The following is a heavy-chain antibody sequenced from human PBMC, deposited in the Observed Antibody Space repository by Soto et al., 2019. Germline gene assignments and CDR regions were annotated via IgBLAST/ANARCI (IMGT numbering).Heavy chain of an antibody. D-gene: IGHD3-22*01. CDR2: IYYSGST. CDR1: GGSISSGDYY. CDR3: AGSARDLNEVVRYYYYGMDV. V-gene: IGHV4-30-4*01. J-gene: IGHJ6*02. Sequence: SETLSLTCTVSGGSISSGDYYWCWIRQPPGKGLEWIGYIYYSGSTYYNPSLKSRVTISVDTSKNQFSLKLSSVTAADTAVYYCAGSARDLNEVVRYYYYGMDVWGQGTTVTVSS.